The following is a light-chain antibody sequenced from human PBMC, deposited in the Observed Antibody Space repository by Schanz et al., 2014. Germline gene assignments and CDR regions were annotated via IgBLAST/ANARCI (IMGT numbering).Light chain of an antibody. J-gene: IGLJ3*02. CDR3: NSYASSSTLQV. CDR1: SSDVGRYNL. CDR2: DVT. Sequence: QSALTQPASVSGSPGQSITISCTGTSSDVGRYNLVSWYQYYPGKAPKLIIYDVTKRPSGVANRFSGSKSGTTASLTISGLQAEDEADYYCNSYASSSTLQVFGGGTKLTVL. V-gene: IGLV2-14*02.